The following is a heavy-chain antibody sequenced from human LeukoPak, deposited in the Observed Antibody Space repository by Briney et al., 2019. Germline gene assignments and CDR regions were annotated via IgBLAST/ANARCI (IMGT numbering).Heavy chain of an antibody. CDR3: ARVGGMIGVFDI. Sequence: GGSLRLSCAASGFTFSTYSMNWVRQAPGKGLEWVSYITSSSSTIYYADSVRGRFTISRDNAKNSLYLHMNSLRDQDTALYYCARVGGMIGVFDIWGQGKMVTVFS. J-gene: IGHJ3*02. CDR2: ITSSSSTI. V-gene: IGHV3-48*02. D-gene: IGHD3-22*01. CDR1: GFTFSTYS.